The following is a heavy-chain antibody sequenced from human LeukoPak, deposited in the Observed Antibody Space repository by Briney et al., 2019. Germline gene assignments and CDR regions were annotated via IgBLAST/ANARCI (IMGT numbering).Heavy chain of an antibody. V-gene: IGHV4-34*01. D-gene: IGHD1-26*01. Sequence: SETLSLTCAVYGGSFSGYYWSWIRQPPGKGLEWIGEISHSGSTNYNPSLKSRVTISVDTSKNQFSLKLSSVTAEDTAVYYCARGPGANLDYWGQGTLVTVSS. CDR3: ARGPGANLDY. CDR2: ISHSGST. J-gene: IGHJ4*02. CDR1: GGSFSGYY.